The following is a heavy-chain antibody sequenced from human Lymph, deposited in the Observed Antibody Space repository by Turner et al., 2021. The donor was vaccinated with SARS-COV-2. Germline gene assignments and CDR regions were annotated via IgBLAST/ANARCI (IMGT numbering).Heavy chain of an antibody. Sequence: VQLVQSGAEVKKPGSSVKVSCKASGGTFSTYAISWVRQAPGQGLEWLGGTIPICGIANYEQKFQGRVTITEDKVTSTAYMELSSLRSEDTAVYYCARDATGPLGYWGRGTLVTVSS. V-gene: IGHV1-69*10. D-gene: IGHD1-1*01. CDR3: ARDATGPLGY. CDR1: GGTFSTYA. J-gene: IGHJ4*02. CDR2: TIPICGIA.